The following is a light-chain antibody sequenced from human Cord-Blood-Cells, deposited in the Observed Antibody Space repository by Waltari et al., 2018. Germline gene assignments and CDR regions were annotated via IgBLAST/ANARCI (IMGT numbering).Light chain of an antibody. V-gene: IGLV2-14*01. Sequence: QSALTQPASVSGSPGQSLTISCPGTSRDVGGYNYVSWYQQHPGNAPKLMIYDVSNRPSGVSNRFSGSKSGNTASLTISGLQAEDEADYYCSSYTSSSTRVFGGGTKLTVL. J-gene: IGLJ3*02. CDR1: SRDVGGYNY. CDR3: SSYTSSSTRV. CDR2: DVS.